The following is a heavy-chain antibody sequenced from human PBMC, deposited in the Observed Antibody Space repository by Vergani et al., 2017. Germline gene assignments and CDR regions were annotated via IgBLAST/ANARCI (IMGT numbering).Heavy chain of an antibody. J-gene: IGHJ4*02. V-gene: IGHV3-7*01. CDR3: ARDRGSGAVDY. CDR2: IKQDGSEK. D-gene: IGHD6-19*01. CDR1: GFTFSSYW. Sequence: EVQLVESGGGLVQPGGSLRLSCAASGFTFSSYWMSWVRQAPGKGLEWVANIKQDGSEKYYVDSVKGRFTIDRNNAKNSLYLQMNSLRAEDTAVYYCARDRGSGAVDYWGQGTLVTVSS.